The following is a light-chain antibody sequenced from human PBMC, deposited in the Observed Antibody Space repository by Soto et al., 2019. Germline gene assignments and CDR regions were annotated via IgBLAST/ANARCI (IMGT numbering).Light chain of an antibody. Sequence: DIQMTQSPSTLSASVGDRVIITCRASQSISPFLAWYQQKPGRAPKLLIHTASTLKSGVPSRFSGSGSETEFTLTISSLQPDDFATYYCQQYKHYSTFGQGTNLEIK. CDR1: QSISPF. CDR2: TAS. J-gene: IGKJ2*01. CDR3: QQYKHYST. V-gene: IGKV1-5*03.